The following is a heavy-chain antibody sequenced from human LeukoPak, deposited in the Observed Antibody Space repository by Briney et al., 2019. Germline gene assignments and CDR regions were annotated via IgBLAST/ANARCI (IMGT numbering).Heavy chain of an antibody. CDR3: ARDILVGSYYFDY. CDR2: ISSSGSTI. Sequence: GGSLRLSCAASGFTFSDYYMSWIRQAPGKGLEWVSYISSSGSTIYYADSVKGRFTISRDNAKNSLYLQMNSLRAEDTAVYYRARDILVGSYYFDYWGQGTLVTVSS. J-gene: IGHJ4*02. V-gene: IGHV3-11*01. D-gene: IGHD1-26*01. CDR1: GFTFSDYY.